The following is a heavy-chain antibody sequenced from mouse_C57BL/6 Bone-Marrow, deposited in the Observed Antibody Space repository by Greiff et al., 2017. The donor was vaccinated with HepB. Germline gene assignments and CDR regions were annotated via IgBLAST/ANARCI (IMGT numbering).Heavy chain of an antibody. CDR3: ARRITGMSSDY. Sequence: EVKLMESGGGLVKPGGSLKLSCAASGFTFSDYGMHWVRQAPEKGLEWVAYISSGSSTIYYADTVKGRFTISRDNAKNTLFLQMTSLRSEDTAIYYCARRITGMSSDYWGQGTTLTVSS. D-gene: IGHD4-1*01. J-gene: IGHJ2*01. CDR2: ISSGSSTI. CDR1: GFTFSDYG. V-gene: IGHV5-17*01.